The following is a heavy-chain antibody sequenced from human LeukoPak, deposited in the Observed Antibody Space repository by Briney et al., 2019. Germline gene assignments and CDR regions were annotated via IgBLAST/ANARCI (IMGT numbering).Heavy chain of an antibody. J-gene: IGHJ5*02. CDR2: IIPIFGTA. CDR3: ARVSVIEYCSSTSCHIERGWFDP. D-gene: IGHD2-2*02. V-gene: IGHV1-69*01. CDR1: GGTFSSYA. Sequence: SVKVSCKASGGTFSSYAISWVRQAPGQGLEWMGGIIPIFGTANYAQKFQGRVTITADESTSTAYMELSSLRPEDTAVYYCARVSVIEYCSSTSCHIERGWFDPWGQGTLVTVSS.